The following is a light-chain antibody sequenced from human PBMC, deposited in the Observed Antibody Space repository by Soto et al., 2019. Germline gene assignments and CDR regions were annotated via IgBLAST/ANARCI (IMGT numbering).Light chain of an antibody. J-gene: IGKJ2*01. CDR2: AAY. Sequence: DIQMTQSPSSLSASVGDRVAITCRASQSVNKYLNWYQQKPGKAPKLLIFAAYNLPSGVPSRVSGSGSGTVFTLTINNLQPEDFATYFCQQSYNTPYTFAQGTRLEIK. V-gene: IGKV1-39*01. CDR3: QQSYNTPYT. CDR1: QSVNKY.